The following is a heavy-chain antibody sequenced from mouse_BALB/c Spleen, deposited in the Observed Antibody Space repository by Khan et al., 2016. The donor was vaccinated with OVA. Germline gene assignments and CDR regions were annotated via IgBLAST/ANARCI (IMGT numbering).Heavy chain of an antibody. Sequence: EVQLLETGGGLVQPGGSRKLSCAASGFTFNSYGMHWVRQAPEKGLEWVAYISGDSNTVYYTATVKGRFTISRDNPKNTLFLQMTSLMSEDTAMYYCATSYFYGYYFDYWGPGTTLTVS. D-gene: IGHD1-1*01. CDR3: ATSYFYGYYFDY. J-gene: IGHJ2*01. CDR1: GFTFNSYG. V-gene: IGHV5-17*02. CDR2: ISGDSNTV.